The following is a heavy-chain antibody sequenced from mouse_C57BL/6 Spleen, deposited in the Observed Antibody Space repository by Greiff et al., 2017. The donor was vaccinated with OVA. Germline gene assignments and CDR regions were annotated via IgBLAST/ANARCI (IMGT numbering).Heavy chain of an antibody. CDR3: ARATVVPSYAMDY. V-gene: IGHV5-16*01. J-gene: IGHJ4*01. CDR2: INYDGSST. Sequence: EVQRVESEGGLVQPGSSMKLSCTASGFTFSDYYMAWVRQVPEKGLEWVANINYDGSSTYYLDSLKSRFIISRDNAKNILYLQMSSLKSEDTATYYCARATVVPSYAMDYWGQGTSVTVSS. D-gene: IGHD1-1*01. CDR1: GFTFSDYY.